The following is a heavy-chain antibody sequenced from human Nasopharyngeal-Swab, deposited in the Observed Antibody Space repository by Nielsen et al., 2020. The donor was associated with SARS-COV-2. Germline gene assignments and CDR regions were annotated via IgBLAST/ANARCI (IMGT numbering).Heavy chain of an antibody. CDR1: GGTFSSYA. CDR2: IIPIFGTA. J-gene: IGHJ4*02. V-gene: IGHV1-69*13. Sequence: SVKVSCKASGGTFSSYAISWVRQAPGQGLEWMGGIIPIFGTANYAQKFQGRVTITADESTSTAYMELSSLRSEDTAVYYCARLPHTAMVKAYFDYWGQGTLVTVSS. D-gene: IGHD5-18*01. CDR3: ARLPHTAMVKAYFDY.